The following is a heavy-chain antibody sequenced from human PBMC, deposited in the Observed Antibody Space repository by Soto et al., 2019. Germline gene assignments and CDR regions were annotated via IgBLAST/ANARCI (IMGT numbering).Heavy chain of an antibody. Sequence: ASVKVSCKASGYTFTSYYIHWVRQAPGQGLEWMGIINPSGGSTSYAQKFQGRVTMTRDTSTSTVYMELSSLRSEDTAVYYCARDREHIVVVTEKPTYAFDIWGQGTMVTVSS. V-gene: IGHV1-46*01. CDR1: GYTFTSYY. J-gene: IGHJ3*02. D-gene: IGHD2-21*02. CDR3: ARDREHIVVVTEKPTYAFDI. CDR2: INPSGGST.